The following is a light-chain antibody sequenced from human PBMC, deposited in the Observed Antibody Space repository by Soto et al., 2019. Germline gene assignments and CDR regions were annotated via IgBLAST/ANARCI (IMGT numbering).Light chain of an antibody. Sequence: DVLLTQSPSALSASLGDRVTITCRASQGLGHFLAWYQHKPGEAPRLLIYHASTLESGVPSRFGGSGSGTEFTLTISRLQPDDVATYYCQQYETYSVGTFGQGTKVEIK. V-gene: IGKV1-5*01. CDR3: QQYETYSVGT. J-gene: IGKJ1*01. CDR1: QGLGHF. CDR2: HAS.